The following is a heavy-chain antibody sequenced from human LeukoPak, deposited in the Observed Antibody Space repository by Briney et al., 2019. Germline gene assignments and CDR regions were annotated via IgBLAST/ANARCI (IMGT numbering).Heavy chain of an antibody. V-gene: IGHV3-23*01. CDR1: GFAFSSYA. J-gene: IGHJ4*02. D-gene: IGHD4/OR15-4a*01. CDR3: AKARGATYGTYYFDY. CDR2: SGSGGDT. Sequence: GGSLRLSCAASGFAFSSYAMNWVRQAPGKGLEWVSISGSGGDTYYADSVKGRFTISRDNSKNTLYLQMNSLRAEDTAVYYCAKARGATYGTYYFDYWGQGTLVTVSS.